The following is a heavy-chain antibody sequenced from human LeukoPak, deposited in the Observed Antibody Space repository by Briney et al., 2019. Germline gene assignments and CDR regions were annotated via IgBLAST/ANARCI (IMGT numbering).Heavy chain of an antibody. CDR1: GFTFSSYS. Sequence: GGSLRLSCAASGFTFSSYSMNWVRQAPGRGREWGSSISSSSSYIYYADSVKGRFTISRDNAKNSLDLQMNSLRAEDTAVYYCASCLSVSSWFDPWGQGTLVTVSS. V-gene: IGHV3-21*01. CDR2: ISSSSSYI. CDR3: ASCLSVSSWFDP. J-gene: IGHJ5*02. D-gene: IGHD5/OR15-5a*01.